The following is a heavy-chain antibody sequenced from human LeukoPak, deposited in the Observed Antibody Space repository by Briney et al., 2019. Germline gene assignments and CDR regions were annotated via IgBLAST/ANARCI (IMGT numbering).Heavy chain of an antibody. CDR1: GFTFSSNW. V-gene: IGHV3-7*03. CDR3: AREIWFGELFPYYFDY. D-gene: IGHD3-10*01. Sequence: GGSLRLSCAASGFTFSSNWMSWVGQAQGKGGEWGAKIKQDGSEKYYVDSVKGRFTISRDNAKNSLYLQMNSLRAEDTAVYYCAREIWFGELFPYYFDYWGQGTLVTVSS. J-gene: IGHJ4*02. CDR2: IKQDGSEK.